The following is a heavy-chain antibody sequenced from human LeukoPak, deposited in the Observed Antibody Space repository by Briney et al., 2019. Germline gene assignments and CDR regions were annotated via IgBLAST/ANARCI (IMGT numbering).Heavy chain of an antibody. J-gene: IGHJ4*02. CDR3: VRGIDTTGYFNY. Sequence: ASVKVSCKASGYTFSTYPLDWVRQAPGQGLEWMGWINTNTGSPTYAQGLTGRFVFSLDTSVSTAFLQISSLKAEDSALYYCVRGIDTTGYFNYWGQGTLVTVSS. CDR2: INTNTGSP. V-gene: IGHV7-4-1*02. CDR1: GYTFSTYP. D-gene: IGHD3-22*01.